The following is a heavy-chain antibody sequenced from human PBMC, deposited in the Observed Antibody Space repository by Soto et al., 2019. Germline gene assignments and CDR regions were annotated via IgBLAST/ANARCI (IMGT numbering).Heavy chain of an antibody. CDR1: GFAVSNYY. D-gene: IGHD2-2*03. CDR3: ARGRFDSDGYYFDY. Sequence: WGSLRISSASSGFAVSNYYMSWVRQAPGKGLEWVSVIYSGGNTYYADSVKGRFTISRDNSKNAVYLQVNSLRAEDTAVYYCARGRFDSDGYYFDYWGQGTLVTVSS. V-gene: IGHV3-53*01. CDR2: IYSGGNT. J-gene: IGHJ4*02.